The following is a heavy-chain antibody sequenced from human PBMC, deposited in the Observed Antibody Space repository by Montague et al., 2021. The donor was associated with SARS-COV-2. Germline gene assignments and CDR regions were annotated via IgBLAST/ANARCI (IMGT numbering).Heavy chain of an antibody. Sequence: SETLSLTCNVSGVSISSSSFYWGWIRQPPGNGLEWIGRIYYTESTYYNPSLKSRATISLDTSKNQFSLKLASVTAADTAMYYCVRDHVDPYGMGVWGQGTTVTVSS. V-gene: IGHV4-39*02. CDR2: IYYTEST. CDR3: VRDHVDPYGMGV. J-gene: IGHJ6*02. CDR1: GVSISSSSFY. D-gene: IGHD2-21*01.